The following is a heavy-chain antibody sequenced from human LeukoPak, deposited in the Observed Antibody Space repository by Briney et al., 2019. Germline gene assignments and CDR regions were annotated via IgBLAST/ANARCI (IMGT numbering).Heavy chain of an antibody. V-gene: IGHV3-30*18. CDR2: ISYDGSNK. CDR1: GFSFSSHG. D-gene: IGHD3-10*01. Sequence: GGSLRLSCAASGFSFSSHGLHWVRQAPGKGLQWVAVISYDGSNKYYADSVKGRFTISRDNSKNTLYMQMNSLRVEDTAVYYCVKDGAYASGSYYYMDIWGKGTTVTVSS. J-gene: IGHJ6*03. CDR3: VKDGAYASGSYYYMDI.